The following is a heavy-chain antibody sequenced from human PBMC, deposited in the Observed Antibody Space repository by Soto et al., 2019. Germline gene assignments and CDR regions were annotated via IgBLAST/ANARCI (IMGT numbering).Heavy chain of an antibody. CDR3: AKGRLTYYDILTGYRD. CDR2: ISGSGGST. J-gene: IGHJ4*02. CDR1: GFTFSSYA. Sequence: EVQLLESGGGLVQPGGSLRLSCAASGFTFSSYAMSWVRQAPGKGLEWVSAISGSGGSTYYADSVKGRFTISRDNSKNTLYLQMNSLRAEDTAVYYCAKGRLTYYDILTGYRDWGQGTLVTVSS. D-gene: IGHD3-9*01. V-gene: IGHV3-23*01.